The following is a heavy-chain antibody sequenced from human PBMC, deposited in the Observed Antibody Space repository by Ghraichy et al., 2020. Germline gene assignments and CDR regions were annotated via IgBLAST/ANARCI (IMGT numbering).Heavy chain of an antibody. Sequence: SETLFLTCIVSGGSISSGSYYWSWIRQPAGKGLEWIGRISTRGSTNYSPSLKSRVTISVDTSKNQFSLKLTSVTAADTAVYYCATWDYYDSSGFSFGLWGRGTLVTVSS. CDR2: ISTRGST. V-gene: IGHV4-61*02. J-gene: IGHJ2*01. CDR3: ATWDYYDSSGFSFGL. CDR1: GGSISSGSYY. D-gene: IGHD3-22*01.